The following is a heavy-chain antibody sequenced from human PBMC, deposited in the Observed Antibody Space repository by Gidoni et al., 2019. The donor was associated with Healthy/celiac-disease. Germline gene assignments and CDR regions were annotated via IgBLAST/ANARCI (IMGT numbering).Heavy chain of an antibody. CDR3: AREGYCSGGSCYGFYGMDV. V-gene: IGHV3-33*01. Sequence: QVQLVESGGGVVQPGRSLRLSCAASGFTFSSYGMHWVRQAPGKGLEWVAVIWYDGSNKYYADSVKGRFTISRDNSKNTLYLQMNSLRAEDTAVYYCAREGYCSGGSCYGFYGMDVWGQGTTVTVSS. CDR2: IWYDGSNK. D-gene: IGHD2-15*01. CDR1: GFTFSSYG. J-gene: IGHJ6*02.